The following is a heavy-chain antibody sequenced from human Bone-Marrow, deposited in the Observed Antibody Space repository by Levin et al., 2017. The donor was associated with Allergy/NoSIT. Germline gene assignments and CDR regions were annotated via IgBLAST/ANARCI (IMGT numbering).Heavy chain of an antibody. CDR3: VRTWDFALSWGVQGPFDP. D-gene: IGHD1-26*01. J-gene: IGHJ5*02. V-gene: IGHV3-7*01. Sequence: GGSLRLSCAASGFTFRHAFMSWVRQGPEKGLEWVGNIDRDGRGPSYVDSVKGRFTISRDNANNLLYLEMNNLRVEDTGIYYCVRTWDFALSWGVQGPFDPWGQGTQVIVSA. CDR2: IDRDGRGP. CDR1: GFTFRHAF.